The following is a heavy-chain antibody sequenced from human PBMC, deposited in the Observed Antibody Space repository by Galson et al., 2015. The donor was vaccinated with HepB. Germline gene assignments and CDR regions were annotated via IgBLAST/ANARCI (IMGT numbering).Heavy chain of an antibody. J-gene: IGHJ4*02. CDR3: AKDGDYGLEGYFDY. CDR1: GFTFDDYA. V-gene: IGHV3-9*01. CDR2: ISWNSGSI. D-gene: IGHD4-17*01. Sequence: SLRLSCAASGFTFDDYAMHWVRQAPGKGLEWVSGISWNSGSIGYADSVKGRFTISRDNAKNSLYLQMNSLRAEDTALYYCAKDGDYGLEGYFDYWGQGTLVTVSS.